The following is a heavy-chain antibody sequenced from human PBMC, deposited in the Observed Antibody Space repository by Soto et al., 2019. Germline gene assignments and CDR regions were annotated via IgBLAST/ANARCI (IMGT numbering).Heavy chain of an antibody. J-gene: IGHJ6*03. Sequence: ASVKVSCKGSGDTFTTYGISWVRQAPGKGLEWMGGFDPEDGETIYAQKFQGRVTMTEDTSTDTAYMELSSLRSEDTAVYYCATKGIGSTSGGRGWENYYYYMDVWGKGTTVTVSS. CDR3: ATKGIGSTSGGRGWENYYYYMDV. CDR1: GDTFTTYG. D-gene: IGHD2-2*01. CDR2: FDPEDGET. V-gene: IGHV1-24*01.